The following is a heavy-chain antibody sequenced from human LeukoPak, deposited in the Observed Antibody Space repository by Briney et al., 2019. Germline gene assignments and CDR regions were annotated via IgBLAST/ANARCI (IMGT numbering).Heavy chain of an antibody. CDR1: GFTFDDYA. CDR3: ARLSLAAAGPFDY. J-gene: IGHJ4*02. Sequence: PGGSLRLSCAASGFTFDDYAMHWVRQAPGKGLEWVSGISWNSGSIGYADSVKGRFTISRDNAKNSLYLQMNSLRAEDTALYYCARLSLAAAGPFDYWGQGTLVTVSS. V-gene: IGHV3-9*01. D-gene: IGHD6-13*01. CDR2: ISWNSGSI.